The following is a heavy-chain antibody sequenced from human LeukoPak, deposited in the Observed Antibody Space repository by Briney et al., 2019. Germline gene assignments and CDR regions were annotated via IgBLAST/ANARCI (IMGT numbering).Heavy chain of an antibody. D-gene: IGHD6-19*01. Sequence: ASVKVSCKASGYTFTSYGISWVRQAPGQGLEWMGWISAYNGNTNYAQKLQGRVTMTTDTSTSTAYMELRSLRSDDTAVYYCARDLKSSGWDALDYWGQGTLVTVSS. CDR3: ARDLKSSGWDALDY. CDR1: GYTFTSYG. CDR2: ISAYNGNT. V-gene: IGHV1-18*01. J-gene: IGHJ4*02.